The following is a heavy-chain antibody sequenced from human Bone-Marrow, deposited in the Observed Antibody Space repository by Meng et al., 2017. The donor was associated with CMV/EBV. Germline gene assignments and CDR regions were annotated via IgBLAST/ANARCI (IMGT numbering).Heavy chain of an antibody. CDR1: GFTVSSNY. D-gene: IGHD4-23*01. Sequence: GGSLRLSCAASGFTVSSNYMSWVRQAPGKGLEWVSVIYSGGSTYYADSVKGRFTISRDNSKNTLYLQMNSLRAEDTAVYYCASYDYGGNRIFDYWGQGNRVTVAS. V-gene: IGHV3-53*01. J-gene: IGHJ4*02. CDR3: ASYDYGGNRIFDY. CDR2: IYSGGST.